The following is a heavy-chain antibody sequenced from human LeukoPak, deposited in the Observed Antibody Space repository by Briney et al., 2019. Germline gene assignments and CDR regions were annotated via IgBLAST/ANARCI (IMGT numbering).Heavy chain of an antibody. Sequence: GESLKISCKGSGYSFTSYWIGWVRPMPGKGLEWMGIIYPGDSDTRYSPSFQGQVTISADKSISTAYLQWSSLKASDTAMYYCARQPDDYYDSSGPDYWGQGTLVTVSS. V-gene: IGHV5-51*01. CDR3: ARQPDDYYDSSGPDY. D-gene: IGHD3-22*01. CDR2: IYPGDSDT. J-gene: IGHJ4*02. CDR1: GYSFTSYW.